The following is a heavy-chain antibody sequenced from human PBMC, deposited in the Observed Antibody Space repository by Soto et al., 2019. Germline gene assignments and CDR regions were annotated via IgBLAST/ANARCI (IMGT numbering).Heavy chain of an antibody. CDR2: ISSSGSTI. D-gene: IGHD3-10*01. V-gene: IGHV3-11*04. CDR3: SRDQLDGRKPRETRYFDN. CDR1: GFSFSHYY. J-gene: IGHJ4*02. Sequence: SLRLSCAASGFSFSHYYMSWIRQAPGKGLEWVSYISSSGSTIYYAESVKRRFIFFRDNSKNSLYLQMISLRSDDTAVYFCSRDQLDGRKPRETRYFDNVDQGTLVAISS.